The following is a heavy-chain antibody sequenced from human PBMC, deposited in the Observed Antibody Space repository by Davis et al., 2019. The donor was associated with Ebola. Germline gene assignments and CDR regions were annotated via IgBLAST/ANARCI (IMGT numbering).Heavy chain of an antibody. CDR2: LSSGNINM. Sequence: GESLKISCAASGFTFSDYYMSWIRQAPGKGLEWVSYLSSGNINMYYADSVKGRFTISRDNAKNSLYLQMNSLRDEDTAVYYCARVSRTYSGYDFDYWGQGTQVTVSS. D-gene: IGHD5-12*01. V-gene: IGHV3-11*01. CDR1: GFTFSDYY. J-gene: IGHJ4*02. CDR3: ARVSRTYSGYDFDY.